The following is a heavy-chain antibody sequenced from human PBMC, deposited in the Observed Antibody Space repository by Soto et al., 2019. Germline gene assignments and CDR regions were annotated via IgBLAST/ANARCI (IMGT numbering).Heavy chain of an antibody. J-gene: IGHJ4*02. CDR3: SPDSSGWEFDC. D-gene: IGHD6-19*01. CDR2: IDNSGAST. CDR1: GFTFRGYA. V-gene: IGHV3-23*01. Sequence: EVQVLESGGGLVQPGGSLRLSCAASGFTFRGYAMIWVRQAPGKGLEWVSTIDNSGASTKYADSVRGRFTISRDNSKNTLYLQMNSLRAEDTAVYYCSPDSSGWEFDCWGQGTLVTVSS.